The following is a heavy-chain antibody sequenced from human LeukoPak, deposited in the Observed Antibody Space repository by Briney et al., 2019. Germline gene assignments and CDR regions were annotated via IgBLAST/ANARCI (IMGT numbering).Heavy chain of an antibody. J-gene: IGHJ3*02. CDR2: INAGNGNT. CDR1: GYTFTGYY. Sequence: ASVKVSCKASGYTFTGYYMHWVRQAPGQRLEWMGWINAGNGNTKYSQEFQGRVTITRDTSASTAYMELSSLRSEDMAVYYCARASNDYVWGSYRSASHAFDIWGQGTMVTVSS. V-gene: IGHV1-3*03. CDR3: ARASNDYVWGSYRSASHAFDI. D-gene: IGHD3-16*02.